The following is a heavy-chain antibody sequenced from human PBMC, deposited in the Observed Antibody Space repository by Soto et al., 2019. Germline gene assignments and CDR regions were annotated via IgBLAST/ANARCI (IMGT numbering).Heavy chain of an antibody. J-gene: IGHJ4*02. CDR2: IYWNDDK. Sequence: QITLKESGPTLVRPTQTLTLTCTFSGFSLSTSGVGVGWIRQPPGKALEWLAVIYWNDDKRYSPSLKSRLTIAKDTSKSQVVLTMTNIYPVDTATYYCARRPPYSTYVDHWGQGTLVTVSS. CDR3: ARRPPYSTYVDH. V-gene: IGHV2-5*01. CDR1: GFSLSTSGVG. D-gene: IGHD4-4*01.